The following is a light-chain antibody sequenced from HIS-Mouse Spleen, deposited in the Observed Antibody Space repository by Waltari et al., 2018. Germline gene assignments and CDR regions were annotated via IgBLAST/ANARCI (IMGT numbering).Light chain of an antibody. J-gene: IGLJ2*01. CDR2: KDR. CDR3: QSADSSGTYSVV. Sequence: SYELTQPPSVSVSPGQTARITCSGDALPKQYAYWYQQKPGQAPVLGILKDRERPSGIPERCSGSSSGTTVTLTISGVQAEDEADYYCQSADSSGTYSVVFGGGTKLTVL. V-gene: IGLV3-25*03. CDR1: ALPKQY.